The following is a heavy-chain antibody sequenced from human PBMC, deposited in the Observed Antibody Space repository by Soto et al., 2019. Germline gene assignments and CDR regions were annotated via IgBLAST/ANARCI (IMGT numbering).Heavy chain of an antibody. Sequence: GGSLRLSCVASGFTFSSFAMSWVRQAPWKGLEWVSTISDAGGNTYNADSVKGRFTISRDNSRNTLYLQMNSLRAEDTAIYYCAKQQKDYYGLDVWGQGTTVTVSS. CDR1: GFTFSSFA. CDR2: ISDAGGNT. V-gene: IGHV3-23*01. CDR3: AKQQKDYYGLDV. J-gene: IGHJ6*02.